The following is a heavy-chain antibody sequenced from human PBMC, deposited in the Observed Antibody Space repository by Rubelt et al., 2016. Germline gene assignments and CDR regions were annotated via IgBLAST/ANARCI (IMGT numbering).Heavy chain of an antibody. D-gene: IGHD1-26*01. Sequence: QVQLVQSGAEVKKPGASVKVSCKASGYTFTTYGISWVRQAPGQGLEWMGWISAYNGATHYAQKIQGQVTRTIDTSTSTAYMGLRSRRSDDTAVYYCAKDHGSGGASTHWGPGTLVTVSA. CDR3: AKDHGSGGASTH. V-gene: IGHV1-18*01. J-gene: IGHJ4*02. CDR1: GYTFTTYG. CDR2: ISAYNGAT.